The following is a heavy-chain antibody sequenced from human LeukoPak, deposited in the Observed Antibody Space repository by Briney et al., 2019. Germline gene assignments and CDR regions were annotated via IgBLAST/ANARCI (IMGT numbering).Heavy chain of an antibody. V-gene: IGHV4-59*13. CDR3: ATTGYNYPRYFDH. Sequence: SETLSLTCTVSGASISDYSWTWIRQPPGKGLEWIGYIYNSASTKYNLSLKSRVTISVDTSKNQISLNLSSVTAADTAIYYCATTGYNYPRYFDHWGQGTLVTVSS. CDR2: IYNSAST. D-gene: IGHD5-18*01. CDR1: GASISDYS. J-gene: IGHJ4*02.